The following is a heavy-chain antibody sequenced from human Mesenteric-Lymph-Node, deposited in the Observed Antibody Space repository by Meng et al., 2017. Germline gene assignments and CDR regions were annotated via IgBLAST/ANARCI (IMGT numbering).Heavy chain of an antibody. D-gene: IGHD6-19*01. CDR3: ARDPYATGWAG. CDR2: IYHSGGT. J-gene: IGHJ4*02. V-gene: IGHV4-4*02. CDR1: GGSISISTW. Sequence: QMSLMESGPGLVKPSGTLYLTCAVSGGSISISTWWSWVRQPPGKGLEWIGEIYHSGGTNYNPSLRGRVTISLDKSKNQFSLTLRSVTAADTAVYYCARDPYATGWAGWGQGTLVTVSS.